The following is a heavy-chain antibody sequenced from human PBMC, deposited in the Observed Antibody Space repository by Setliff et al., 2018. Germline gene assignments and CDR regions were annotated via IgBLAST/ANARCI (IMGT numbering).Heavy chain of an antibody. CDR3: ARGSVDIPFDY. D-gene: IGHD3-10*01. CDR1: GLTFSNYA. Sequence: GGSLRLSCAASGLTFSNYAMSWVRQAPGKGLEWVSAISGSGAISYADSVKGRFTVSRDNSKNSLYLQMNSLRAEDTAVYYCARGSVDIPFDYWGQGTLVTVS. J-gene: IGHJ4*02. CDR2: ISGSGAI. V-gene: IGHV3-23*01.